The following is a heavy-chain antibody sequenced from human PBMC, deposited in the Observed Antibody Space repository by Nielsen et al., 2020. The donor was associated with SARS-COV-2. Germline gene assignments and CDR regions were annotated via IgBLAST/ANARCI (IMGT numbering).Heavy chain of an antibody. D-gene: IGHD3-10*01. V-gene: IGHV4-59*01. Sequence: SETLSLTCTVSGGSISSYYWNWIRQPPGKGLEWIGDIYYSGSTNYNPSLKNRVTISVDTSKNQFSLKLSSVTAADTAVYYCASRTAPIKWFAEVLLKWGQGTLVTVSA. CDR2: IYYSGST. J-gene: IGHJ4*02. CDR1: GGSISSYY. CDR3: ASRTAPIKWFAEVLLK.